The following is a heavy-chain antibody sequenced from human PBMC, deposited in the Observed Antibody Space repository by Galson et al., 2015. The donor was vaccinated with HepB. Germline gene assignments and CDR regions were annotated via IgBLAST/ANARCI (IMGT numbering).Heavy chain of an antibody. CDR3: ARGRAAAVSRGGGFDY. D-gene: IGHD6-13*01. CDR2: INHSGST. CDR1: GGSFSGYY. J-gene: IGHJ4*02. Sequence: TLSLTCAVYGGSFSGYYWSWIRQPPGKGLEWIGEINHSGSTNYNPSLKSRVTISVDTSKNQFSLKLSSVTAADTAVYYCARGRAAAVSRGGGFDYWGQGTLVTVSS. V-gene: IGHV4-34*01.